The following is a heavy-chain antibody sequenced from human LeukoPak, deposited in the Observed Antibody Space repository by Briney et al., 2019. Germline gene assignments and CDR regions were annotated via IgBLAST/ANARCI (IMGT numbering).Heavy chain of an antibody. Sequence: PGGSLRLSCAASGFTFSDYYMSWIRQAPGKGLEWVSYISSGSSYTNYADSVKGRFTISRDNAKNSLYLQMNSLRAEDTAVYYCARVGKNGYAFDIWGQGTMVTVSS. J-gene: IGHJ3*02. CDR3: ARVGKNGYAFDI. D-gene: IGHD1-1*01. V-gene: IGHV3-11*06. CDR2: ISSGSSYT. CDR1: GFTFSDYY.